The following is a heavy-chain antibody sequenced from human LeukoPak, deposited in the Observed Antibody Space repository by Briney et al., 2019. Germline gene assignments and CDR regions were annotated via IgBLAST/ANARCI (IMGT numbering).Heavy chain of an antibody. CDR1: GASISYSGFF. J-gene: IGHJ4*02. Sequence: SETLSLACTVSGASISYSGFFWGWIRQPPGKGLEWIGSIYYLGKTYYNPSLEARVTMSVDMSKNQFSLELTSVTAADTAVYYCARYYMAVTSFDQWGQGTLVIVSS. CDR3: ARYYMAVTSFDQ. V-gene: IGHV4-39*07. D-gene: IGHD2/OR15-2a*01. CDR2: IYYLGKT.